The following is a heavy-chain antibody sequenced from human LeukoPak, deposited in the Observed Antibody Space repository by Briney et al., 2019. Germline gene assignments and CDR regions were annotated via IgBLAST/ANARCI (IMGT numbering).Heavy chain of an antibody. CDR1: GGSISSYY. Sequence: PSETLSLTSTVSGGSISSYYWTWIRQPPGKGPEWIGYISNSGISNYNPSLKSRVTISVDTSKNHFSLKLSSLTAADTAVYYCARLLDYDSSGYPDTFDIWGQGTMVTVSS. CDR3: ARLLDYDSSGYPDTFDI. J-gene: IGHJ3*02. CDR2: ISNSGIS. D-gene: IGHD3-22*01. V-gene: IGHV4-59*01.